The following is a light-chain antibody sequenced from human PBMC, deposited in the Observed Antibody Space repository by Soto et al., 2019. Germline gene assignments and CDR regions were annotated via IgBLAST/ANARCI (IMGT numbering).Light chain of an antibody. J-gene: IGLJ2*01. CDR2: EVS. CDR1: SSDVGGYNF. Sequence: QSALTQPPSASGSPGQSVTISCTGRSSDVGGYNFVSWYQQHPGKAPKLMIYEVSERPSGVPDRFSGSKSGNTASLTVSGLQSDDEADYYCSSYAGTNILVVFGGGTKLTVL. V-gene: IGLV2-8*01. CDR3: SSYAGTNILVV.